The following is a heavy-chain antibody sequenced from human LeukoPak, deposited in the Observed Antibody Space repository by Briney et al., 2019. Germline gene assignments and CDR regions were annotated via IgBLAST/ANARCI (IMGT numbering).Heavy chain of an antibody. CDR2: ISGSGGST. D-gene: IGHD5-12*01. Sequence: GGSLRLSCAASGFTFSSYAMSWARQAPGKGLEWVSAISGSGGSTYYADSVKGRFTISRDNSKNTLYLQMNSLRAEDTAVYYCAKGGGIVATPRTFDYWGQGTLVTVSS. CDR3: AKGGGIVATPRTFDY. CDR1: GFTFSSYA. J-gene: IGHJ4*02. V-gene: IGHV3-23*01.